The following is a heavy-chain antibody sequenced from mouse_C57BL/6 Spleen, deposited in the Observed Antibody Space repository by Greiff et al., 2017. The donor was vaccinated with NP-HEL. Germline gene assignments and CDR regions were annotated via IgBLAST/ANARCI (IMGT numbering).Heavy chain of an antibody. J-gene: IGHJ4*01. CDR1: GFTFSSYA. CDR3: ARERRAYYGSSSSMDY. V-gene: IGHV5-4*01. D-gene: IGHD1-1*01. Sequence: EVKLMESGGGLVKPGGSLKLSCAASGFTFSSYAMSWVRQTPEKRLEWVATISDGGSYTYYPDNVKGRFTISRDNAKNNLYLQMSHLKSEDTAMYYCARERRAYYGSSSSMDYWGQGTSVTVSS. CDR2: ISDGGSYT.